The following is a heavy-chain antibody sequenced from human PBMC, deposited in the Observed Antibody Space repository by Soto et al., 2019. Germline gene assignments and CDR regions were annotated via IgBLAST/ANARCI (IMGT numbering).Heavy chain of an antibody. Sequence: SVKVSCKASGGTFSRYAISWVRQAPGQGLEWMGGITPIFGTANYAQKFQGRVTITVDESTSTAYMELSSLRFEDTAVYYCARAIVGPTTTGWLDSWGQGTLVTVSS. J-gene: IGHJ5*01. CDR3: ARAIVGPTTTGWLDS. CDR1: GGTFSRYA. D-gene: IGHD1-26*01. V-gene: IGHV1-69*13. CDR2: ITPIFGTA.